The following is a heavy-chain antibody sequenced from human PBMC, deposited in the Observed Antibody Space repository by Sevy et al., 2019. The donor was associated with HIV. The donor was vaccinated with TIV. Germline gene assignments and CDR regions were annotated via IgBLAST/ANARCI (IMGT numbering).Heavy chain of an antibody. CDR3: AGGRYVSSGSFDAFDI. Sequence: GGSLRLSCAASGFTFSSDALNWVHQAPGKGLEWVSTIYGSRGVTYYADYVKGRFTISRDNSKNTLYLQMNSLRTEDTAVYFCAGGRYVSSGSFDAFDIWGQGTMVTVSS. CDR2: IYGSRGVT. D-gene: IGHD3-22*01. CDR1: GFTFSSDA. V-gene: IGHV3-23*01. J-gene: IGHJ3*02.